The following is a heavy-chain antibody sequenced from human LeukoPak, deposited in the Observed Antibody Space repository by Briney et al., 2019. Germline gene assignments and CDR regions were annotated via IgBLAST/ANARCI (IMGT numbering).Heavy chain of an antibody. Sequence: GGSLRLSCAASGFTFSSYSMNWFRQAPGKGLEWVANIRQDGSTMSYVDSVRGRFTISRDNAKNSLYLQMSSLGADDTAVYYCVRDRGFGANDYWGQGTLVTVSS. D-gene: IGHD3-10*01. CDR1: GFTFSSYS. V-gene: IGHV3-7*01. J-gene: IGHJ4*02. CDR3: VRDRGFGANDY. CDR2: IRQDGSTM.